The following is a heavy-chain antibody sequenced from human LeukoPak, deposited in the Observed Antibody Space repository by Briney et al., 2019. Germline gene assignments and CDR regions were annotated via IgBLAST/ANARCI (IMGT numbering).Heavy chain of an antibody. Sequence: PGGSLRLSCAASGSTFVNYAMNWVRRAPGQGLEWVSWITGSGDVTYYADSVKGQFIISRDSSKNTVYLQMSSLRAEDTAVYYCARMITPGVTANWGQGILVTVSS. CDR2: ITGSGDVT. D-gene: IGHD3-16*01. CDR1: GSTFVNYA. V-gene: IGHV3-23*01. CDR3: ARMITPGVTAN. J-gene: IGHJ4*02.